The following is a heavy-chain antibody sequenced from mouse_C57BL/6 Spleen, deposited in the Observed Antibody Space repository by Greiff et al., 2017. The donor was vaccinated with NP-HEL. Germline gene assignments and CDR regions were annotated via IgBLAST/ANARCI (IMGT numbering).Heavy chain of an antibody. CDR3: ARDHGYYGDYAMDY. D-gene: IGHD2-3*01. Sequence: EVHLVESEGGLVQPGSSMKLSCTASGFTFSDYYMAWVRQVPEKGLEWVANINYDGSSTYYLDSLKSRFIISRDNAKNILYLQMSSLKSEDTATYYCARDHGYYGDYAMDYWGQGTSVTVSS. J-gene: IGHJ4*01. CDR1: GFTFSDYY. V-gene: IGHV5-16*01. CDR2: INYDGSST.